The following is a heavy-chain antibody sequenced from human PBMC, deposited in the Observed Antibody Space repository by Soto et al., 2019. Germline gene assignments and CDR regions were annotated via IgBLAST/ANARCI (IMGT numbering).Heavy chain of an antibody. J-gene: IGHJ2*01. V-gene: IGHV3-13*01. D-gene: IGHD4-17*01. CDR3: ARAGVTTGTTRVGKNWYFDL. CDR1: GFTFSSYD. Sequence: EVQLVESGGGLVQPGGSLRLSCAASGFTFSSYDMHWVRQATGKGLEWVSAIGTAGDTYYPGSVKGRFTISRENAKNSLYLQMNSPRAENTAVYYCARAGVTTGTTRVGKNWYFDLWGRGTLVTVSS. CDR2: IGTAGDT.